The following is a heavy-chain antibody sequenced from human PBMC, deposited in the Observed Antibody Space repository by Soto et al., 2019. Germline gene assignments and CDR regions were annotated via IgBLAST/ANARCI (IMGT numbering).Heavy chain of an antibody. V-gene: IGHV1-58*01. J-gene: IGHJ5*02. CDR3: AADRGYL. CDR1: GFTFTSSS. D-gene: IGHD3-10*01. CDR2: IVVGTGDT. Sequence: QMQLVQSGPEVKKPGTSVKVSCKASGFTFTSSSVRWVRQARGQGLEWIGWIVVGTGDTKYAQKFQERVTFDRDISTTTAYMEVSSLTSDDTAVYYCAADRGYLWGQGTLVTVSS.